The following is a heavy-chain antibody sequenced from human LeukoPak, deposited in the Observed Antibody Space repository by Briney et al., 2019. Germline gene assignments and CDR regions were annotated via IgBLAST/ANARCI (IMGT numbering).Heavy chain of an antibody. J-gene: IGHJ5*02. CDR1: GFTFDDYT. CDR3: ARSVLGYCSSTSCLPSPPPNWFDP. V-gene: IGHV3-43*01. D-gene: IGHD2-2*01. CDR2: ISWDGGST. Sequence: GGSLRLSCAASGFTFDDYTMHWVRQAPGKGLEWVSLISWDGGSTYYADSVKGRFTISRDNAKNTLYLQMNSLRAEDTAVYYCARSVLGYCSSTSCLPSPPPNWFDPWGQGTLVTVSS.